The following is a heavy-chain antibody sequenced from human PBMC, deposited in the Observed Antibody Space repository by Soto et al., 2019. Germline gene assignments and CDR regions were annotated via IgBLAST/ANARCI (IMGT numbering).Heavy chain of an antibody. J-gene: IGHJ5*02. V-gene: IGHV4-4*02. CDR1: GDSVSSPYY. Sequence: QVQLQESGAGLVKPSGTLSLTCAVSGDSVSSPYYWCWVRQSPGKGLEWIGEVFHTGTTSYNPSLRSRVTISMDKSINQFSLDLSSVTAADTAVYYCARSAGWYAIHAWGPGTLVIVSS. D-gene: IGHD6-19*01. CDR2: VFHTGTT. CDR3: ARSAGWYAIHA.